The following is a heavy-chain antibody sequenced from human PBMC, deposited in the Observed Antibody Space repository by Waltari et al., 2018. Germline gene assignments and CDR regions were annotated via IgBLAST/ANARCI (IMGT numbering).Heavy chain of an antibody. V-gene: IGHV1-69*08. J-gene: IGHJ6*02. CDR3: ARDKDTAMVWGMDV. CDR2: IIPILGIA. Sequence: QVQLVQSGAEVKKPGSSVKVSCKASGATFSSCTISRVRQAPGQGLEWMGRIIPILGIANYAQKFQGRVTITADKSTSTAYMELSSLRSEDTAVYYCARDKDTAMVWGMDVWGQGTTVTVSS. D-gene: IGHD5-18*01. CDR1: GATFSSCT.